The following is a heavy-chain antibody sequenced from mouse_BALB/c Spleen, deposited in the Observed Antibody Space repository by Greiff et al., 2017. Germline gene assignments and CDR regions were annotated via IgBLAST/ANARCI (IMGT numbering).Heavy chain of an antibody. CDR2: ISYSGST. Sequence: EVKLVESGPSLVKPSQTLSLTCSVTGDSITSGYWNWIRKFPGNKLEYMGYISYSGSTYYNPSLKSRISITRDTSKNQYYLQLNSVTTEDTATYYCARSRDGNYAYWYFDVWGAGTTVTVSS. D-gene: IGHD2-1*01. J-gene: IGHJ1*01. CDR1: GDSITSGY. CDR3: ARSRDGNYAYWYFDV. V-gene: IGHV3-8*02.